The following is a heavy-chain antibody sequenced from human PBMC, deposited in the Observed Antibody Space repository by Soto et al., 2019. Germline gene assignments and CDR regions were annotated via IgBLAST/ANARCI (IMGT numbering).Heavy chain of an antibody. CDR3: AKRFGSGYYSAFDV. CDR1: GLTFSAYA. D-gene: IGHD3-22*01. Sequence: XGSLILSCTAAGLTFSAYAMTWVRQAPGKGLEWASTISGTADDTYYAGSVKGRFIISRDNSKNTLFLQMNSLRAEDTALYHCAKRFGSGYYSAFDVWGQGKMVTVSS. J-gene: IGHJ3*01. V-gene: IGHV3-23*01. CDR2: ISGTADDT.